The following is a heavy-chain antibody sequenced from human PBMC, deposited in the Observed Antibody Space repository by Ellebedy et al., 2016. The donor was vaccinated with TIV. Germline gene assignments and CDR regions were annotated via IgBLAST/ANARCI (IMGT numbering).Heavy chain of an antibody. Sequence: GESLKISCAASGFTFSSYAMHWVRQAPGKGLEWVAVIWYDGSNKYYADSVKGRFTISRDNSKNTLYLQMNSLRAEDTAVYYCATSNVEMGKNDWGQGTLVTVSS. CDR1: GFTFSSYA. CDR2: IWYDGSNK. CDR3: ATSNVEMGKND. D-gene: IGHD5-24*01. J-gene: IGHJ4*02. V-gene: IGHV3-33*08.